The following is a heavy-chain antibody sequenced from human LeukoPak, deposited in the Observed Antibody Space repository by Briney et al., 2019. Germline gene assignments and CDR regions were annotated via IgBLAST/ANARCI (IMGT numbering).Heavy chain of an antibody. J-gene: IGHJ4*02. CDR2: IKQDGSEK. CDR1: GFTFSSYW. CDR3: ARLYTIFGVVIMVDYFDY. V-gene: IGHV3-7*01. Sequence: GGSLRLSCAASGFTFSSYWMSWVRQAPGKGLEWVANIKQDGSEKYYVDSVKGRFTISRDNAKNSLYLQMNSLRAEDTAVYYCARLYTIFGVVIMVDYFDYWGQGTLVTVSS. D-gene: IGHD3-3*01.